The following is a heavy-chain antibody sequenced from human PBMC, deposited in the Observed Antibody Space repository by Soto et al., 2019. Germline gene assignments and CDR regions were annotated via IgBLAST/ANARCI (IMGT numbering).Heavy chain of an antibody. J-gene: IGHJ6*02. Sequence: EVQLVESGGGLVQPGGSLRLYCAASGFTFSSYSMNWVRQAPGKGLEWVSYISSSSSTIYYADSVKGRFTISRDNAKNSLYLQMNSLRAEDTAVYYCAVVPAANGHYGMDVWGQGTTVTVSS. CDR1: GFTFSSYS. D-gene: IGHD2-2*01. V-gene: IGHV3-48*01. CDR3: AVVPAANGHYGMDV. CDR2: ISSSSSTI.